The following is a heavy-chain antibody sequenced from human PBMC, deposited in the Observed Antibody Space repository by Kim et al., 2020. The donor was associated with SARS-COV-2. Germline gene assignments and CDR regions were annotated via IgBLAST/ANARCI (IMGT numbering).Heavy chain of an antibody. CDR3: AREGAPAACSRNSCYPRYYDY. Sequence: GGSLRLSCAASGLIFSSSGIHWVRQAPGKGREWLAVFWYDGGNKYYADSVKGRFTISRDNSKNALYLQMNNLRAEDTAVYYCAREGAPAACSRNSCYPRYYDYWGQVTLVTVSS. CDR2: FWYDGGNK. V-gene: IGHV3-33*01. J-gene: IGHJ4*02. CDR1: GLIFSSSG. D-gene: IGHD2-2*01.